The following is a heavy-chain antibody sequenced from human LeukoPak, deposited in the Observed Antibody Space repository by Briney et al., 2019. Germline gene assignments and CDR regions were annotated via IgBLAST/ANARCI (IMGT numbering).Heavy chain of an antibody. CDR1: GYTFTSYG. D-gene: IGHD3-3*01. CDR2: ISAYNGNT. V-gene: IGHV1-18*01. CDR3: ARVRVTAGVTIFGY. Sequence: ASVKVSCKASGYTFTSYGISWVRQAPGQGLEWMGWISAYNGNTNYAQKLQGRVTMTTDTSTSTAYMELRSLRSDDTAVYYCARVRVTAGVTIFGYWGQGTLVTVSS. J-gene: IGHJ4*02.